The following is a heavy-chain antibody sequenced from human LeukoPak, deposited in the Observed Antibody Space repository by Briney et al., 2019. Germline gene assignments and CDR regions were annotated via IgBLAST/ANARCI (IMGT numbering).Heavy chain of an antibody. J-gene: IGHJ6*03. CDR3: ARGAPTYYDFWSGYYFYYYMDV. CDR2: IYYSGST. V-gene: IGHV4-39*07. D-gene: IGHD3-3*01. Sequence: SETLSLTCTVSGGSISSSSYYWGWIRQPPGKGLEWIGSIYYSGSTYYNPSLKSRVTISVDTSKNQFSLKLSSVTAADTAVYYCARGAPTYYDFWSGYYFYYYMDVWGKGTTVTVSS. CDR1: GGSISSSSYY.